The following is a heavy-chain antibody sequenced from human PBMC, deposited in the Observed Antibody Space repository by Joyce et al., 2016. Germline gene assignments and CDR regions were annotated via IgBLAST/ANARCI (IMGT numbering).Heavy chain of an antibody. V-gene: IGHV4-31*03. Sequence: QVQLQESGTGLVKPSQTLSLTCTVSGGAISSGEHSWGWVRHIPGKGLEWIGHISYNGSTYYNLSRKSRLIISVDTSENKCSLKLSSVTAADTAVYYCATENRDYYFDYWGQGTLVTVSS. CDR1: GGAISSGEHS. D-gene: IGHD2/OR15-2a*01. CDR2: ISYNGST. CDR3: ATENRDYYFDY. J-gene: IGHJ4*02.